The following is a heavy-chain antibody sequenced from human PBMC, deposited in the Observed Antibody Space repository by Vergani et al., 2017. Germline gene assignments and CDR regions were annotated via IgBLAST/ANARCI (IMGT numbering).Heavy chain of an antibody. J-gene: IGHJ4*02. Sequence: EVQLVESGGGLVQPGGSLRLSCVASGFTFTAHGLNWVRQAPGKGLEWVSAISGSGGSTYYADSVKGRFTISRDNSKNTLYLQMNSLRAEDTAVYYCAKVSGATTGPYYFDYWGQGTLVTVSS. CDR2: ISGSGGST. D-gene: IGHD1-26*01. CDR1: GFTFTAHG. CDR3: AKVSGATTGPYYFDY. V-gene: IGHV3-23*04.